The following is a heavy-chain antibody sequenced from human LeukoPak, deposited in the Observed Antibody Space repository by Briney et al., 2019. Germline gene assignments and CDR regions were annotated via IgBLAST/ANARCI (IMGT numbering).Heavy chain of an antibody. CDR3: ARDSLWFGESSYYFDY. J-gene: IGHJ4*02. D-gene: IGHD3-10*01. Sequence: SETLSLTCAVYGGSFSGYHWSWIRQPPGKGLEWIGEINHSGSTNYNPSLKSRVTISVDTSKNQFSLKLSSVTAADTAVYYCARDSLWFGESSYYFDYWGQGTLVTVSS. V-gene: IGHV4-34*01. CDR2: INHSGST. CDR1: GGSFSGYH.